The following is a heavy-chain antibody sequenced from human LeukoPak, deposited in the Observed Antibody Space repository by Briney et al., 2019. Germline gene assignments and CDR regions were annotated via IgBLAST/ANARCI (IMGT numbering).Heavy chain of an antibody. CDR1: GYTFTGHY. V-gene: IGHV1-2*02. D-gene: IGHD5-18*01. CDR3: ARATWIQLWSRSYYYYMDV. CDR2: INPNSGGT. Sequence: ASVKVSCKASGYTFTGHYMHWVRQAPGQGLEWMGWINPNSGGTNYAQKFQGRVTMTRDTSISTAYMELSRLRSDDTAVYYCARATWIQLWSRSYYYYMDVWGKGTTVTISS. J-gene: IGHJ6*03.